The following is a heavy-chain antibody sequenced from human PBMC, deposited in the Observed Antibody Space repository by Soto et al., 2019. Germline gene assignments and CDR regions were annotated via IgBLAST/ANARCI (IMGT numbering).Heavy chain of an antibody. D-gene: IGHD3-3*02. CDR2: IYYSGST. CDR3: AKAISGLVDY. Sequence: SETLSLTCTVSGGSISSSSYYWGWIRQPPGKGLEWIGSIYYSGSTYYNPSLKSRVTISVDTSKNQFSLKLSSVTAADTAVYYCAKAISGLVDYWGQGTLVTVSS. CDR1: GGSISSSSYY. J-gene: IGHJ4*02. V-gene: IGHV4-39*01.